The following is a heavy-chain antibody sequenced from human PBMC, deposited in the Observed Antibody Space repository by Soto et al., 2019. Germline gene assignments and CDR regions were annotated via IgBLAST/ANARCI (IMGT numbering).Heavy chain of an antibody. CDR1: GFTFSSYA. J-gene: IGHJ2*01. Sequence: QVQLVESGGGVVQPGRSLSLSCAASGFTFSSYARHWVRQAPGKGLEWVAVISYDGSNKYYADSVKGRFTISRDNSKNTLYLQMNSLRAEDTAVYYCARPLWRNDYNWGYFDLWGRGTLVTVSS. V-gene: IGHV3-30-3*01. D-gene: IGHD4-4*01. CDR3: ARPLWRNDYNWGYFDL. CDR2: ISYDGSNK.